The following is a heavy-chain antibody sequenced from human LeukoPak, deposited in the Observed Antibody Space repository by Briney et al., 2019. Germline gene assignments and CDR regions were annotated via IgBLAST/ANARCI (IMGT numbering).Heavy chain of an antibody. V-gene: IGHV3-33*01. J-gene: IGHJ5*02. CDR3: ARDNGEWRLNWFDH. Sequence: GGSLRLSCAASGFTFTTYVMHWVRQAPGKGLDWVALIWDDANNKYYADSVKGRFTISRDNSKNTLYLQMNSLRAEDTAVYYCARDNGEWRLNWFDHWGQGTLVTVSS. D-gene: IGHD2-8*01. CDR2: IWDDANNK. CDR1: GFTFTTYV.